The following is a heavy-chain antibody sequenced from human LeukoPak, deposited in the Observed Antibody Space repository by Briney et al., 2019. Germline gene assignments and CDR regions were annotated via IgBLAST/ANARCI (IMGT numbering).Heavy chain of an antibody. CDR2: IRYDGSNK. V-gene: IGHV3-30*02. CDR3: AKDRLDSSSYDY. D-gene: IGHD6-13*01. CDR1: GFTFSSYA. Sequence: PGRSLRLSCAASGFTFSSYAMHWARQAPGKGLEWVAFIRYDGSNKYYADSVKGRFTISRDNSKNTLYLQMNSLRAEDTAVYYCAKDRLDSSSYDYWGQGTLVTVSS. J-gene: IGHJ4*02.